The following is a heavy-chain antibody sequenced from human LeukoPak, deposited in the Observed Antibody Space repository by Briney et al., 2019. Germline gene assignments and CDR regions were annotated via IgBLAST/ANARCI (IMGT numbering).Heavy chain of an antibody. D-gene: IGHD3-22*01. CDR3: AKSQEDDSSGYGYLNFGY. J-gene: IGHJ4*02. CDR2: ISGSGHAT. CDR1: AITFSSYA. Sequence: PGRSLTLSRAASAITFSSYATSSVRQAPREGLGWVSAISGSGHATYYAASVKGRFTVFRENSKNTLYLQMNSLRAEDTALYYCAKSQEDDSSGYGYLNFGYWGQVALVTV. V-gene: IGHV3-23*01.